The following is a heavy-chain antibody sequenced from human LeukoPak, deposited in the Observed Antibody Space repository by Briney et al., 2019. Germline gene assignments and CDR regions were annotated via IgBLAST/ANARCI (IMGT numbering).Heavy chain of an antibody. D-gene: IGHD6-13*01. Sequence: PGGSLRLSCAASGFTFSDYYMSWIRQAPGKGLEWVSYVSSSTDTIYYADSVKGRFTISRDNAKNSLYLQMNSLRAEDTAVYYCAKDRRAAAGTVDYWGQGTLVTVSS. CDR3: AKDRRAAAGTVDY. V-gene: IGHV3-11*01. CDR1: GFTFSDYY. J-gene: IGHJ4*02. CDR2: VSSSTDTI.